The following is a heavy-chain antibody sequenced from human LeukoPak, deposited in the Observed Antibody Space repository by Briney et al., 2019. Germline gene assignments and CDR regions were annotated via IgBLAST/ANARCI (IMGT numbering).Heavy chain of an antibody. D-gene: IGHD3-22*01. CDR3: ARDPQASSGYYYNDY. CDR1: GYTFTGYY. J-gene: IGHJ4*02. V-gene: IGHV1-2*02. Sequence: GASVKVSCKASGYTFTGYYMHWVRQAPGQGLEWMGWINPNSGGTNYAQKFQGRVTITADKSTSTAYMELSSLRSEDTAVYYCARDPQASSGYYYNDYWGQGTLVTVSS. CDR2: INPNSGGT.